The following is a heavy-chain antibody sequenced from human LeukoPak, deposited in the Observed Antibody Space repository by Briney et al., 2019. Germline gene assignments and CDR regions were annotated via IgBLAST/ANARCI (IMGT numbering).Heavy chain of an antibody. J-gene: IGHJ4*02. Sequence: GRSLRLSCAASGFTFSSYGMHWVRQAPGKGLEWVSGISGGAGRTDYADSVKGRFTMSRDNSRSTLYMQMNSLRAEDTAVYYCAAAGDGYNAVDYWGQGTLVTVSS. V-gene: IGHV3-23*01. CDR2: ISGGAGRT. CDR3: AAAGDGYNAVDY. CDR1: GFTFSSYG. D-gene: IGHD5-24*01.